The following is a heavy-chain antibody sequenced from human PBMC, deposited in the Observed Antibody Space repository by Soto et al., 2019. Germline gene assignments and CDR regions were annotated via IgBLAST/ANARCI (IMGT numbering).Heavy chain of an antibody. J-gene: IGHJ4*02. V-gene: IGHV3-23*01. D-gene: IGHD3-3*01. CDR3: AKSPPVTIFGVVIHYFDT. Sequence: SGGSLRLSCAASGFTFSNYGMSWVRQAPGRGLEWVSAIGGSGDSTYYADSVQGRFSISRDHSKNTLFLQMSSLRAEDTAVYYCAKSPPVTIFGVVIHYFDTWGQGTLVTVSS. CDR1: GFTFSNYG. CDR2: IGGSGDST.